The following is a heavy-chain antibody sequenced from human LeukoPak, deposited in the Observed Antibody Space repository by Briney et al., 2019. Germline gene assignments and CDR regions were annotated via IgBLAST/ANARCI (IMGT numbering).Heavy chain of an antibody. V-gene: IGHV1-18*01. D-gene: IGHD6-6*01. Sequence: ASVKVSCKASGYTFTSYGISWVRQAPGQGLEWMGWISAYNGNTNYAQKLQGRVTMTTDTSTSTAYMELSSLRSEDTAVYYCARTGGGGSIAARLHYYYMDVWGKGTTVTVSS. CDR1: GYTFTSYG. CDR3: ARTGGGGSIAARLHYYYMDV. J-gene: IGHJ6*03. CDR2: ISAYNGNT.